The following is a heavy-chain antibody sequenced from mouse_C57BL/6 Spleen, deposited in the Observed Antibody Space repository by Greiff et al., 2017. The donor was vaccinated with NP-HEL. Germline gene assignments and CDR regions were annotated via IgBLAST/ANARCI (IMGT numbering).Heavy chain of an antibody. V-gene: IGHV5-9*01. CDR2: ISGGGGNT. CDR3: ARGGGYYVQDFDY. CDR1: GFTFSSYT. D-gene: IGHD2-3*01. J-gene: IGHJ2*01. Sequence: EVQRVESGGGLVKPGGSLKLSCAASGFTFSSYTMSWVRQTPEKRLEWVATISGGGGNTYYPESVKGRFTISRDNAKNTLYLQMSSLRSEDTASYDCARGGGYYVQDFDYWGQGTTLTVSS.